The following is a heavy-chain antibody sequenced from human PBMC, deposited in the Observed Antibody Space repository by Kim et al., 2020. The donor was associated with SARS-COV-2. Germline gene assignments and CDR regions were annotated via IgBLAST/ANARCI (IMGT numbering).Heavy chain of an antibody. CDR1: GFTFSSYG. J-gene: IGHJ4*02. CDR2: ISYDGSNK. D-gene: IGHD2-2*01. Sequence: GGSLRLSCAASGFTFSSYGMHWVRQAPGKGLEWVAVISYDGSNKYYADSVKGRFTISRDNSKNTLYLQMNSLRAEDTAVYYCAKDQAGYCSSTSCSEIDYWGQGTLVTVSS. V-gene: IGHV3-30*18. CDR3: AKDQAGYCSSTSCSEIDY.